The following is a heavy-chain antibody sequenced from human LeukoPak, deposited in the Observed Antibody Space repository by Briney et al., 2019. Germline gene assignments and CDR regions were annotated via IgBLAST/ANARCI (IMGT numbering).Heavy chain of an antibody. CDR1: GGTFSSYD. J-gene: IGHJ4*02. D-gene: IGHD1-26*01. Sequence: ASVKVSCKASGGTFSSYDISWVRQAPGQGLEWMGGIIPIFGTANYAQKFQGRVTITADESTSTVYRELSSLRSEDTAVYYCARPHSLGGSFYVFDYWGQGTLITVSS. V-gene: IGHV1-69*01. CDR3: ARPHSLGGSFYVFDY. CDR2: IIPIFGTA.